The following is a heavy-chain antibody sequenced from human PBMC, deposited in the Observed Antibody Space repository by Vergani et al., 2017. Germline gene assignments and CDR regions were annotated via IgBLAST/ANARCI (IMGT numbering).Heavy chain of an antibody. CDR1: GGSLTPYY. V-gene: IGHV4-59*01. D-gene: IGHD2-21*01. CDR3: VRDTRRYFLDSIDGGDSDSPPFVPAV. Sequence: QVRLQESGPGLVRPSETLSLTCTVSGGSLTPYYWSWIRQSPVKGLEWIGNIYYNGRTKYNPSLKSRATISADTSKDQFSLRLTSMTAADTAVYYCVRDTRRYFLDSIDGGDSDSPPFVPAVWGLGTGVIVSS. CDR2: IYYNGRT. J-gene: IGHJ3*01.